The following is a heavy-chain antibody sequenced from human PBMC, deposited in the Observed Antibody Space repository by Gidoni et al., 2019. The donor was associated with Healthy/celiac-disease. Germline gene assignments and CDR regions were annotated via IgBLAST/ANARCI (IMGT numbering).Heavy chain of an antibody. J-gene: IGHJ5*02. CDR1: GYTFTSYY. CDR2: INPSGGST. CDR3: ARAKSPQGPGPTNNWFDP. Sequence: QVQLVQSGAEVKKPGASVKVSCKASGYTFTSYYMHWVRQAPGQGLEWMGIINPSGGSTSYEQKFQGRVTMTRDTSTSTVYMELSSLRSEDTAVYYCARAKSPQGPGPTNNWFDPWGQGTLVTVSS. V-gene: IGHV1-46*01.